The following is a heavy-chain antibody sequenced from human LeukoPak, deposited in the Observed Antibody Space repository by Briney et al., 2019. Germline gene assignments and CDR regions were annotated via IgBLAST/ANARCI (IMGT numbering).Heavy chain of an antibody. CDR3: ARHYGSGSYSWFDP. CDR2: IYYSGST. V-gene: IGHV4-31*03. CDR1: GGSISSGGYY. J-gene: IGHJ5*02. Sequence: PSQTLSLTCTVSGGSISSGGYYWSRIRQHPGKGLEWIGYIYYSGSTYYNPSLKSRVTISVDTSKNQFSLKLSSVTAADTAVYYCARHYGSGSYSWFDPWGQGTLVTVSS. D-gene: IGHD3-10*01.